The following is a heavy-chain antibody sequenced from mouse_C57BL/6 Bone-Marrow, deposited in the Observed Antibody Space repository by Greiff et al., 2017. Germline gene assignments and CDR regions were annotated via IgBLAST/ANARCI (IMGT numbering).Heavy chain of an antibody. V-gene: IGHV1-7*01. CDR1: GYTFTSYW. CDR2: INPSSGYT. J-gene: IGHJ2*01. Sequence: VQGVESGAELAKPGASVKLSCKASGYTFTSYWMHWVKQRPGQGLEWIGYINPSSGYTKYNQKFKDKATLTADKSSRTAYMQLSSLTYEDSAVYYCARGYFDYWGQGTTLTVSS. CDR3: ARGYFDY.